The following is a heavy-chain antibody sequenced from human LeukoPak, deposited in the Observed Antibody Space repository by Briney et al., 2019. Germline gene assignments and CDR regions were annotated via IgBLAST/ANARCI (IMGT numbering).Heavy chain of an antibody. CDR2: INHSGST. J-gene: IGHJ4*02. Sequence: SETLSLTCAVYGGSFSGYYWSWIRQPPGKGLEWIGEINHSGSTNYNPSLKSRVTISVDTSKNQFSLKLSSVTAADTAVYYCARSHSGDYFDYWGQGTLVTVSS. D-gene: IGHD6-19*01. CDR1: GGSFSGYY. V-gene: IGHV4-34*01. CDR3: ARSHSGDYFDY.